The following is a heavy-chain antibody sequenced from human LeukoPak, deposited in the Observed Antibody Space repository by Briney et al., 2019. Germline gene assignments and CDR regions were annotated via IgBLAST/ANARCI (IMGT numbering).Heavy chain of an antibody. D-gene: IGHD5-18*01. CDR1: GFTVSSNY. V-gene: IGHV3-53*01. CDR2: IYSGGST. Sequence: GGSLRLSCAASGFTVSSNYMSWVRQAPGKGLEWVSVIYSGGSTYYADSVKGRFTISRDNSKNTLYLQMNSLRAEDTAVYYYARTVGYSYGFFDYWGQGTLVTVSS. CDR3: ARTVGYSYGFFDY. J-gene: IGHJ4*02.